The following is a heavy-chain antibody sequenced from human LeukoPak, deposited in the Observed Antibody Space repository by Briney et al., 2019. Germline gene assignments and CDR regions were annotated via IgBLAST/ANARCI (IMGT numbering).Heavy chain of an antibody. D-gene: IGHD4-17*01. CDR2: INPNSGGT. Sequence: ASVKVSCKASGYTFTGYYMHWVRQAPGQGLEWMGWINPNSGGTNYAQKFRGRVTVTRGTSISTAYMELSRLRSDDTAVYYCARGTTVTTLDYWGQGTLVTVSS. CDR1: GYTFTGYY. CDR3: ARGTTVTTLDY. J-gene: IGHJ4*02. V-gene: IGHV1-2*02.